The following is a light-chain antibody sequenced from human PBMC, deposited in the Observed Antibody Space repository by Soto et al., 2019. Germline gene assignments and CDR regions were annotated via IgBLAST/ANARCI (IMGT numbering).Light chain of an antibody. J-gene: IGLJ2*01. CDR2: GNS. V-gene: IGLV1-40*01. CDR1: SSNIWAGYD. Sequence: QSVLTQPPSVSGAPGQRVTISCTGSSSNIWAGYDVHWYQQLPGTAPKLLIYGNSNRPSGVPDRFSGSKSCTSASLAITGLQAEDEADYYCQSYDSSLSGYVVFGGGTKVTVL. CDR3: QSYDSSLSGYVV.